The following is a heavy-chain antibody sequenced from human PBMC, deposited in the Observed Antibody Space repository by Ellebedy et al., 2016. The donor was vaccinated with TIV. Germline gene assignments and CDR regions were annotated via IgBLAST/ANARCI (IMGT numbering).Heavy chain of an antibody. CDR3: ARARSSGWLHTPDY. CDR2: ISAYNGNT. Sequence: AASVKVSCKASGYTFTSYGISWVRQAPGQGLEWMGWISAYNGNTKYSQKFQGRVTITRDTSASTAYMELSSLRSEDTAVYYCARARSSGWLHTPDYWGQGTLVTVSS. CDR1: GYTFTSYG. D-gene: IGHD6-19*01. V-gene: IGHV1-18*01. J-gene: IGHJ4*02.